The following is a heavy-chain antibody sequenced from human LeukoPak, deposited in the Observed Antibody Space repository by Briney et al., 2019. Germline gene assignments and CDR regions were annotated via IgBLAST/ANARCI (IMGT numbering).Heavy chain of an antibody. CDR1: GYTFTGYY. CDR3: ARVHSYDTPNAANWFDP. CDR2: TNPNSGGT. D-gene: IGHD5-18*01. Sequence: GASVKVSCKASGYTFTGYYMHWVRQAPGQGLEWMGRTNPNSGGTNYAQKFQGRVTMTRDTSISTAYMELSRLRSDDTAVYYCARVHSYDTPNAANWFDPWGQGTLVTVSS. V-gene: IGHV1-2*06. J-gene: IGHJ5*02.